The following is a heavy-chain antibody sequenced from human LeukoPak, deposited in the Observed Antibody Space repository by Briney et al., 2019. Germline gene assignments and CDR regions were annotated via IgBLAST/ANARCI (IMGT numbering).Heavy chain of an antibody. V-gene: IGHV4-38-2*02. Sequence: PSETLSLTCTVSGYSISSGYYWGWIRQPPGKGLEWIGSIYHSGSTYYNPSLKSRVTISVDTSKNQFSLKLSSVTAADTAVYYCASGYCSGGSCSDAFDIWGQGTMVTVSS. J-gene: IGHJ3*02. CDR3: ASGYCSGGSCSDAFDI. D-gene: IGHD2-15*01. CDR1: GYSISSGYY. CDR2: IYHSGST.